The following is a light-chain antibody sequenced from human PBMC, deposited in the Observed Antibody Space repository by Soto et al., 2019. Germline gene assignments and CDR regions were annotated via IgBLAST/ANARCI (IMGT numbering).Light chain of an antibody. CDR1: QSVSSS. V-gene: IGKV3D-15*01. Sequence: EIVMTQSPATLSVSPGERATLSCRASQSVSSSLAWYQQKPGQAPRLLIYGASTRATGIQPRFSGSGSGTEFTLTISSLQSEDFAVYYCQQYNNWPGIAFGHGTKVDIK. CDR3: QQYNNWPGIA. CDR2: GAS. J-gene: IGKJ3*01.